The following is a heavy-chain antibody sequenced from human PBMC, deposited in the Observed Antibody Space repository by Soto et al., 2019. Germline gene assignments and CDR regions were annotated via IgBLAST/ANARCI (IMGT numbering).Heavy chain of an antibody. CDR3: ARDGLRTTYFDP. D-gene: IGHD3-16*01. CDR2: ISGYNGNA. CDR1: GYIFTTYA. J-gene: IGHJ5*02. V-gene: IGHV1-18*04. Sequence: QVQLVQSGAEVKKPGASVKVSCKASGYIFTTYAISWVRQAPGQGLEWMGWISGYNGNANYAQKFQGRVIMTTDTFTSTAYLDMSNLRPDDTVVYYCARDGLRTTYFDPWGHGALVIVSS.